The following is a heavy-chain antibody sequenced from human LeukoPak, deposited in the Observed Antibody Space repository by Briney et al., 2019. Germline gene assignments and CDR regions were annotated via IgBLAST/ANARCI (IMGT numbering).Heavy chain of an antibody. J-gene: IGHJ4*02. CDR3: ARGASMVRGVIGD. Sequence: SETLSLTCTVSGGSISSSSYYWGWIRQPPGKGLEWIGSIYYSGSTYYKSSLKSRVTISVDTSKNQFSLKLSSVTAADTAVYYCARGASMVRGVIGDWGQGTLVTVSS. D-gene: IGHD3-10*01. CDR1: GGSISSSSYY. V-gene: IGHV4-39*07. CDR2: IYYSGST.